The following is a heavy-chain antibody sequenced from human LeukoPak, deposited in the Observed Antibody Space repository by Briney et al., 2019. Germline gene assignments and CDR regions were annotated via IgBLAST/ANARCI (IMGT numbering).Heavy chain of an antibody. V-gene: IGHV3-23*01. Sequence: GGSLRLSCAASGLTFRNYAMTWVRQAPGKGLEWVSTISGDGTDKYFADSVKGRFTISRDNSKSTVSLQMNSLRAEDTAVYYCAKGARLRVSCDYWGQGTLVTVSS. CDR1: GLTFRNYA. CDR3: AKGARLRVSCDY. CDR2: ISGDGTDK. D-gene: IGHD3-16*01. J-gene: IGHJ4*02.